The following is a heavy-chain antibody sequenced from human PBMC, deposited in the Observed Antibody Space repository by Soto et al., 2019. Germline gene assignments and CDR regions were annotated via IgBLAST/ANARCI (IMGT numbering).Heavy chain of an antibody. Sequence: SEPVSLTCTVSGGSISSYYWSWIRQPPGKGLEWIGYIYYSGSTNYNPSLKSRVTISVDTSKNQFSLKLSSVTAADTAVYYCARVSYYDFLSQGYYYYMDVWGKGTTVTVSS. D-gene: IGHD3-3*01. CDR2: IYYSGST. CDR1: GGSISSYY. J-gene: IGHJ6*03. CDR3: ARVSYYDFLSQGYYYYMDV. V-gene: IGHV4-59*01.